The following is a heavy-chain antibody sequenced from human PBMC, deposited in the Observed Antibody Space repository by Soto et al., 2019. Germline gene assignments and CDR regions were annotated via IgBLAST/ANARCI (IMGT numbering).Heavy chain of an antibody. CDR1: GFTLSDYY. Sequence: QVQLVESGGGLVKPGGSLRLSCAASGFTLSDYYMTWIRQAPGQGLEWVSDISISGTTIHYADSVRGRVTISRDNAKNSLWLQMTTLRAEDTAGYYCARFRGDGYYNIWGQGTLVTVSS. V-gene: IGHV3-11*01. J-gene: IGHJ4*02. D-gene: IGHD3-9*01. CDR2: ISISGTTI. CDR3: ARFRGDGYYNI.